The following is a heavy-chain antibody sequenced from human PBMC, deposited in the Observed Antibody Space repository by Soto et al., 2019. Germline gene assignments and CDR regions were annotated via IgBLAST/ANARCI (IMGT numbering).Heavy chain of an antibody. CDR1: GHTLTEFS. CDR3: AAGGTRWLHSPFDY. V-gene: IGHV1-24*01. J-gene: IGHJ4*02. CDR2: FDAEDGEI. D-gene: IGHD1-1*01. Sequence: QVHLVQSGAEVKKPGASVKVSCKVSGHTLTEFSMHWVRQAPGKGLEWMGGFDAEDGEIMYAQKFQGRVTMTEDTSTDSAYMELSSLRSEDTAVYYCAAGGTRWLHSPFDYWGQGTLVTVSS.